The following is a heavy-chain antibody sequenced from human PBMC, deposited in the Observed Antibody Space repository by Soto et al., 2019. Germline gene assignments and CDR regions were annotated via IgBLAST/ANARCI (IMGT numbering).Heavy chain of an antibody. D-gene: IGHD1-26*01. CDR1: GGSFRAYY. Sequence: KTSGTLSLTCAVYGGSFRAYYWSWIRQPPGKGLEWIGEIKHSGSTNYNPSLKSRVTISADTSKNQFSLNLSSVTDADTAVYYCTRVLLGGYYGSDFDFWGQGTQVTVSS. CDR3: TRVLLGGYYGSDFDF. J-gene: IGHJ4*02. CDR2: IKHSGST. V-gene: IGHV4-34*01.